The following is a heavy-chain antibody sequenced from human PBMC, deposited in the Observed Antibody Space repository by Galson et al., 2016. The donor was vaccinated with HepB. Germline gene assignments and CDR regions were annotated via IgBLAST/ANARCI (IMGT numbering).Heavy chain of an antibody. CDR2: LSYGGGDK. CDR3: ARERGASTWYYFDY. CDR1: GFTFSNFA. Sequence: SLRLSCAASGFTFSNFAMHWVRQAPGKGLEWVADLSYGGGDKYYADSVKGRLTISRDNSKNTLFLQMSSLRAEDTAVYYCARERGASTWYYFDYWGQGALVTASS. V-gene: IGHV3-30*03. D-gene: IGHD2-2*01. J-gene: IGHJ4*02.